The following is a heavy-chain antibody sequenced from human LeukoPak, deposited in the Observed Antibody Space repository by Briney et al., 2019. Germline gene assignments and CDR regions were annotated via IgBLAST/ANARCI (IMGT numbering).Heavy chain of an antibody. D-gene: IGHD2-15*01. Sequence: GGSLRLSCAASGSTFSSYSMNWVRQAPGKGLEWVSSISSSSSYIYYADSVKGRFTISRDNAKNSLYLQMNSLRAEDTAVYYCASVDCSGGSCYSGVIGYWGQGTLVTVSS. CDR2: ISSSSSYI. V-gene: IGHV3-21*01. CDR1: GSTFSSYS. J-gene: IGHJ4*02. CDR3: ASVDCSGGSCYSGVIGY.